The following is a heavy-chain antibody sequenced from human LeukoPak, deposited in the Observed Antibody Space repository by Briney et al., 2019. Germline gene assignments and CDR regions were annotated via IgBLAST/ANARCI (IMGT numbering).Heavy chain of an antibody. CDR1: GYTFTGYY. D-gene: IGHD2-2*01. CDR2: SNPNSGGT. CDR3: ARSGGAYQGYPDY. Sequence: ASVKVSCKASGYTFTGYYIHWVRQVPGQGLEWMGWSNPNSGGTNYAQNFQGRATMTRDTSISTAYMELSSLRSDDTAVYFCARSGGAYQGYPDYWGQGTLVTVSS. J-gene: IGHJ4*02. V-gene: IGHV1-2*02.